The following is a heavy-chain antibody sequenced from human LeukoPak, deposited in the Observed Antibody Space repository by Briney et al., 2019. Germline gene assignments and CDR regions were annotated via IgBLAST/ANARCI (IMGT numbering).Heavy chain of an antibody. CDR2: IYYSGST. D-gene: IGHD3-3*01. J-gene: IGHJ4*02. CDR1: GGSISRGGYY. V-gene: IGHV4-31*03. Sequence: SQTLSLTCTVSGGSISRGGYYWSWIRQHPGKGLEWIGYIYYSGSTYYNPSLKSRVTISVDTSKNQFSLKLSSVTAADTAVYYCARGGYYDFWSGIDYWGQGTLVTVSS. CDR3: ARGGYYDFWSGIDY.